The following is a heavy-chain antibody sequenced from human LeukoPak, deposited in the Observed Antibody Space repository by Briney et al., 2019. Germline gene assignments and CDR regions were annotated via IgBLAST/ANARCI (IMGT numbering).Heavy chain of an antibody. V-gene: IGHV3-30-3*01. Sequence: EPGRSLRLSWAASGFTFSSYAMHWVRQAPGKGLEWVAVISYDGSNKYYADSVKGRFTISRDNSKNTLYLQMNSLRAEDTAVYYCARDASDYYGSGSKLYWGQGTLVTVSS. CDR1: GFTFSSYA. CDR2: ISYDGSNK. D-gene: IGHD3-10*01. J-gene: IGHJ4*02. CDR3: ARDASDYYGSGSKLY.